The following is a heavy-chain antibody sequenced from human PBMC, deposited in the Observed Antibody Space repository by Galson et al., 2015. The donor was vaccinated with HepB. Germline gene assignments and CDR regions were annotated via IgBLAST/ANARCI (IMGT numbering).Heavy chain of an antibody. J-gene: IGHJ4*02. CDR2: ISADNGNT. Sequence: QSGAEVKKPGASVKVSCKASGYTFTTYGVSWVRQAPGQGLEWMGRISADNGNTDYAQKFQDRVTMTRDTSTSTAYMELRGLRSDDTAMYYCARGGMATRGGPTFDYWDQGTLVSVSS. D-gene: IGHD5-24*01. V-gene: IGHV1-18*01. CDR3: ARGGMATRGGPTFDY. CDR1: GYTFTTYG.